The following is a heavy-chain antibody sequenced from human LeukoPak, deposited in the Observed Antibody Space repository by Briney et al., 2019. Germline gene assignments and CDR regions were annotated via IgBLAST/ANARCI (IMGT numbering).Heavy chain of an antibody. CDR2: IIPILGIT. V-gene: IGHV1-69*04. Sequence: SVKVSCKASGGTFSTYAISWMRQAPAQGLEWMGRIIPILGITNYAQKFQGRVTITADKSTTTASLELSSLRSEDTAVYYCARGGYCSSTSCPFDFWGQGTLVTVSS. CDR3: ARGGYCSSTSCPFDF. J-gene: IGHJ4*02. D-gene: IGHD2-2*01. CDR1: GGTFSTYA.